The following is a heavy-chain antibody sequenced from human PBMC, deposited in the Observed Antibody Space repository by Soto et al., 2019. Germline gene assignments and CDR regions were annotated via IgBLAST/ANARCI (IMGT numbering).Heavy chain of an antibody. J-gene: IGHJ4*02. Sequence: SETLSLTCTVSGGSISSYYWSWIRQPPGKGLEWIGYIYYSGSTNYNPSLKSRVTISVDTSKNQFSLKLSSVTAADTAVYYCAGVRRGSGYDLDSYDYWGQGTLVTVSS. CDR1: GGSISSYY. D-gene: IGHD5-12*01. CDR2: IYYSGST. V-gene: IGHV4-59*01. CDR3: AGVRRGSGYDLDSYDY.